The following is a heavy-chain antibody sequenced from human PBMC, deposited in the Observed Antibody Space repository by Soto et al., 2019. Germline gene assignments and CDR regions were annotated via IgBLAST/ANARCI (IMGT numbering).Heavy chain of an antibody. V-gene: IGHV3-30*18. CDR2: ISYDGSNK. CDR3: AKDHSWDGSGSPDFDY. Sequence: QVQLVESGGDVVQPGRSLRLSCAASGFTFSSYGMHWVRQAPGKGLEWVAVISYDGSNKYYADSVKGRFTISRDNSKNTLYLQINSLRAEDTAVYYCAKDHSWDGSGSPDFDYWGQGTLVTVSS. D-gene: IGHD3-10*01. CDR1: GFTFSSYG. J-gene: IGHJ4*02.